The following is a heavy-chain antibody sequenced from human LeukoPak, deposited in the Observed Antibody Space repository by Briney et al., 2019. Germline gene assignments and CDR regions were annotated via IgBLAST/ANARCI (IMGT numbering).Heavy chain of an antibody. D-gene: IGHD1-26*01. J-gene: IGHJ3*02. Sequence: GGSLRLSCAASGFTFRSYDMHWVRQGPGKGLVWVSRIYSEGSRTTYADSVRGRFTISGDNAKNTLYLQMNSLRADDTAVYYCARSGRGGAFDIWGQGTMVTVSS. CDR1: GFTFRSYD. V-gene: IGHV3-74*01. CDR2: IYSEGSRT. CDR3: ARSGRGGAFDI.